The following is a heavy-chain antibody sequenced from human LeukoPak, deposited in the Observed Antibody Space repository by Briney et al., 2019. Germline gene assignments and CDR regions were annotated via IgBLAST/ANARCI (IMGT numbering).Heavy chain of an antibody. V-gene: IGHV3-23*01. CDR3: AKERSFGTWLGDY. D-gene: IGHD2/OR15-2a*01. CDR1: GFTFSSYA. CDR2: ISGSGGGT. J-gene: IGHJ4*02. Sequence: GGALRLFCSGPGFTFSSYAMTWVRPGPGEGLGWGSAISGSGGGTYYADSVKGRFTISRDNSKNTLYLEMNSLRVEDTAVYYCAKERSFGTWLGDYWGQGTLVTVSS.